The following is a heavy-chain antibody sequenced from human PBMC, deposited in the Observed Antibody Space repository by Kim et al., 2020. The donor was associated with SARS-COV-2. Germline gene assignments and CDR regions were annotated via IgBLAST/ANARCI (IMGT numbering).Heavy chain of an antibody. Sequence: ASVKVSCKASGYTFTSYDINWVREATGQGLEWMGWMNPNSGNTGYAQKFQGRVTMTRNTSISTAYMELSSLRSEDTAVYYCARDVFTMVRGVYLAFDIWGQGTMVTVSS. D-gene: IGHD3-10*01. V-gene: IGHV1-8*01. CDR3: ARDVFTMVRGVYLAFDI. CDR1: GYTFTSYD. CDR2: MNPNSGNT. J-gene: IGHJ3*02.